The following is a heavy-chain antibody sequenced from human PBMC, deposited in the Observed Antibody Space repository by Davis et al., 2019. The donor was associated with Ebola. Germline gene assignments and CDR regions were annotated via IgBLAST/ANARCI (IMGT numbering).Heavy chain of an antibody. J-gene: IGHJ4*02. CDR3: AKNVAARGYFDY. Sequence: GESLKISCAASGFTFSSYAMSWVRQAPGKGLEWVSAISGSGGSTYYADSVKGRFTISRDNSKNTLYLQMNSLRAEDTAVYYCAKNVAARGYFDYWGQGTLVTVSS. V-gene: IGHV3-23*01. D-gene: IGHD6-6*01. CDR2: ISGSGGST. CDR1: GFTFSSYA.